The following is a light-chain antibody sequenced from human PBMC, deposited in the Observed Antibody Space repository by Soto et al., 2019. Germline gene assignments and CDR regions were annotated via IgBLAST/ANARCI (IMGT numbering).Light chain of an antibody. CDR3: SSFTVRNTWV. CDR1: SSDVGGYNY. V-gene: IGLV2-14*01. J-gene: IGLJ3*02. CDR2: EVS. Sequence: QSALTQPASVSGSPGQSITISCTGTSSDVGGYNYVSWYQQHPGKAPKLMIYEVSNRPSGVSNRFSGSKSVNTASLTISGLQPEDEADYYCSSFTVRNTWVFGGGTKLTVL.